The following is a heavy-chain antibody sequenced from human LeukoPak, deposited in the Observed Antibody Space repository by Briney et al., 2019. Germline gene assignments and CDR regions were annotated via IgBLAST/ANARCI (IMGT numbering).Heavy chain of an antibody. D-gene: IGHD6-13*01. CDR3: AKDRQQLANLEH. V-gene: IGHV3-23*01. CDR2: IGGSGDST. Sequence: GGSLRLSCAATGFTFSTYGMAWVRQAPGKGLEWVSGIGGSGDSTYYADSVKGRFTISRDNSKNTVYLQMNSLRVEDTAVYYCAKDRQQLANLEHWGQGTLVTVSS. CDR1: GFTFSTYG. J-gene: IGHJ1*01.